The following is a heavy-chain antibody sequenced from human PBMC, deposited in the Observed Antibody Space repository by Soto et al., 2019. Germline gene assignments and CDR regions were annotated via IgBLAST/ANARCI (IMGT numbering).Heavy chain of an antibody. Sequence: GGSLRLSCTASGFTFTNVAMTWVRQAPGKGLEWVSTITDSGGSTDYADSVKGRFTISRDNSKSTLYLQMNNLRADDTAVYYCAKLYWNPRYFDYWGQGARVTVSS. J-gene: IGHJ4*02. CDR2: ITDSGGST. CDR1: GFTFTNVA. CDR3: AKLYWNPRYFDY. D-gene: IGHD1-1*01. V-gene: IGHV3-23*01.